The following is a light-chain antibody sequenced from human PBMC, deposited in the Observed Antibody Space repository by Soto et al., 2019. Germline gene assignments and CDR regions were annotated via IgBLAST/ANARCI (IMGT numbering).Light chain of an antibody. CDR2: DDS. J-gene: IGLJ1*01. CDR1: NIGGKS. Sequence: ELTQSPSVSVAPGQTARITCGGNNIGGKSVHWYQQKPGQAPVLVVYDDSDRPSGIPERFSGSNSGNTATLTISRVEAGDKADYYCQVWDYRSDHVFGTGTKVTVL. V-gene: IGLV3-21*02. CDR3: QVWDYRSDHV.